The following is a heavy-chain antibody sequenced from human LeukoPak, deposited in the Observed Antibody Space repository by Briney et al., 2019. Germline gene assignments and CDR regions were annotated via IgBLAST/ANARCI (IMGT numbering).Heavy chain of an antibody. J-gene: IGHJ4*02. Sequence: GASVTVSCKASGYTFTSYGIRWVRQAPRPRLEWMGWISAYNGNTNYAQKLHGRVTMTTDSSTSTAYMELRSLRADDTAVYYCALSGSYAPFDYWGQGTLVTVSS. V-gene: IGHV1-18*01. CDR3: ALSGSYAPFDY. CDR2: ISAYNGNT. CDR1: GYTFTSYG. D-gene: IGHD1-26*01.